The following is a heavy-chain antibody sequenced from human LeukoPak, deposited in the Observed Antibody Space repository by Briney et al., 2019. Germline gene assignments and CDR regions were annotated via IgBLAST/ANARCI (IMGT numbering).Heavy chain of an antibody. Sequence: ASVKVSCKASGYTFTGYYMHWVRQAPGQGLEWMGWINPNSGSTNYAQKFQGRVTMTRDTSISTAYMELSRLRSDDTAVYYCARDFEYYGSGSYFPHWGQGTLVTVSS. CDR2: INPNSGST. D-gene: IGHD3-10*01. V-gene: IGHV1-2*02. CDR3: ARDFEYYGSGSYFPH. CDR1: GYTFTGYY. J-gene: IGHJ4*02.